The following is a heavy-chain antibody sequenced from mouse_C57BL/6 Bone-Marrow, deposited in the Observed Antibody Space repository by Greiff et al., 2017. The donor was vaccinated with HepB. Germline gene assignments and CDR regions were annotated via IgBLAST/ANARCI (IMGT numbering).Heavy chain of an antibody. J-gene: IGHJ2*01. CDR3: AREGDYDGEY. Sequence: QVQLQQPGAELVMPGASVKLSCKASGYTFTSYWMHWVKQRPGQGLEWIGEIDPSDSYTNYNQKFKGKSTLTVDKSSSTAYMQLSSLTSEDSAVYYCAREGDYDGEYWGQGTTLTVSS. CDR1: GYTFTSYW. D-gene: IGHD2-4*01. V-gene: IGHV1-69*01. CDR2: IDPSDSYT.